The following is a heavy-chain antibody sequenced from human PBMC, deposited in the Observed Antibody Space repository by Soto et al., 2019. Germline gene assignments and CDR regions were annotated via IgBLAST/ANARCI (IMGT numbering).Heavy chain of an antibody. CDR3: AKVADTTVTTWFDP. V-gene: IGHV3-9*01. Sequence: EVQLVESGGGLVQPGRSLRLSCAASGFTFDDDAMHWVRQAPGKGLEWVSGISWNSGSIGYADSVKGRFTISRDNAKNSLYLQMNSLRAEDTALYYCAKVADTTVTTWFDPWGKGTLVTVSS. CDR1: GFTFDDDA. CDR2: ISWNSGSI. J-gene: IGHJ5*02. D-gene: IGHD4-17*01.